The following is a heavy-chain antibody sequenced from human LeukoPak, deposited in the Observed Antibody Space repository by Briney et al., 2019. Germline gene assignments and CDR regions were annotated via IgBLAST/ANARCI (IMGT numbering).Heavy chain of an antibody. Sequence: GGSLRLSCAASGFTFGSYAMHWVRQAPGKGLEWVAVISYDGSNKDYADSVKGRFTISRDNSKNTLYLQMNRLRAEDTAVYYCARSRYYYYYMDVWGKGTTVTVSS. J-gene: IGHJ6*03. CDR3: ARSRYYYYYMDV. CDR2: ISYDGSNK. CDR1: GFTFGSYA. V-gene: IGHV3-30*04.